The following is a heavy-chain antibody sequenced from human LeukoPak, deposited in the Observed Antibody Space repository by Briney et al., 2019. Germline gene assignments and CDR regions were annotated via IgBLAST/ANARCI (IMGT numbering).Heavy chain of an antibody. CDR2: IYSGGST. CDR1: GFTVSSNY. CDR3: ARAHSSAYTPFDY. D-gene: IGHD3-22*01. J-gene: IGHJ4*02. Sequence: GGSLRLSCAASGFTVSSNYMSWVRQAPGRGLEWVSVIYSGGSTYYADSVKGRFTISRDNSKNTVSLQMNSLRAEDTAVYYCARAHSSAYTPFDYWGQGTLVTVSS. V-gene: IGHV3-53*01.